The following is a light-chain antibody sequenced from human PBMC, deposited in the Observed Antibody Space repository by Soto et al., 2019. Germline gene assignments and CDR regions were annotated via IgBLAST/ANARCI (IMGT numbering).Light chain of an antibody. CDR1: QSVSTN. J-gene: IGKJ5*01. CDR2: NAS. CDR3: QQRGDWPPIT. Sequence: VMTQSPATLSVSPGERVALSCRASQSVSTNLAWYQQKPGQAPRLLMYNASNRTTGIPARFSGSGSGTDFTLTISSLEPEDFAVYYCQQRGDWPPITFGQGTRLEIK. V-gene: IGKV3-11*01.